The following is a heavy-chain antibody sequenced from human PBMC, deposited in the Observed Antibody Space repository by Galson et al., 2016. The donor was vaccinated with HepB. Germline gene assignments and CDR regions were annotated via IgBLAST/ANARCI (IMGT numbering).Heavy chain of an antibody. CDR3: AKDLGFLEWLFFDSYYYYGMDV. Sequence: SLRLSCAASGFTFSSYAMRWVRQAPGKGLEWVSIISGSGGSTYYADSVKGRFTISRDNSKNTLYLQMNSLRAEDTAVYYCAKDLGFLEWLFFDSYYYYGMDVWGQGTTVTVSS. CDR2: ISGSGGST. V-gene: IGHV3-23*01. CDR1: GFTFSSYA. J-gene: IGHJ6*02. D-gene: IGHD3-3*01.